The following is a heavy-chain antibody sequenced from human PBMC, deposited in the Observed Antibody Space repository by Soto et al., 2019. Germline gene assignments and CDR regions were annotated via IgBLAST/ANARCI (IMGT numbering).Heavy chain of an antibody. CDR2: ISNNGDTA. D-gene: IGHD3-16*02. V-gene: IGHV3-23*01. Sequence: EVQLLESGGGLVQPGGSLTLSCATSGFTFSSYAMVWVRQAAEKGLEWVASISNNGDTAYYADSVKGRFTISRGNSENTLYLQMNGLRADDTALYFYAKSRVIIGVIVTLLDSWGQGTQVTVSS. CDR3: AKSRVIIGVIVTLLDS. CDR1: GFTFSSYA. J-gene: IGHJ4*02.